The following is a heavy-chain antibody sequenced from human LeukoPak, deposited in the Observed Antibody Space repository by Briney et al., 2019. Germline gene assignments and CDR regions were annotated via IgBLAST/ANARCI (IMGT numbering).Heavy chain of an antibody. CDR1: GFTFSSYS. V-gene: IGHV3-30*03. CDR2: ISYDGSNK. J-gene: IGHJ5*02. CDR3: ARDRYGYYGSGSYYHVNWFDP. D-gene: IGHD3-10*01. Sequence: GGSLRLSCAASGFTFSSYSMDWVRQAPGKGLEWVAVISYDGSNKYYADSVKGRFTISRDNSKNTLYLQMNSLRAEDTAVYYCARDRYGYYGSGSYYHVNWFDPWGQGTLVTVSS.